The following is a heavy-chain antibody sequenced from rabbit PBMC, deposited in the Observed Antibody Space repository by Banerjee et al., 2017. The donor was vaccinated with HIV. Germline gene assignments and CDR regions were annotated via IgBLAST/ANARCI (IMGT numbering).Heavy chain of an antibody. CDR3: ARGTYGYAGYAPNL. V-gene: IGHV1S45*01. CDR1: GIDFSRSYW. CDR2: IYAGSSYST. J-gene: IGHJ4*01. D-gene: IGHD6-1*01. Sequence: QQQLEESGGDLVKPGASLTLTCTASGIDFSRSYWICWVRQAPGKGLEWIACIYAGSSYSTYYATWAKGRFTISKTSSTTVTLQMTSLTAADTATYFCARGTYGYAGYAPNLWGPGTLVTVS.